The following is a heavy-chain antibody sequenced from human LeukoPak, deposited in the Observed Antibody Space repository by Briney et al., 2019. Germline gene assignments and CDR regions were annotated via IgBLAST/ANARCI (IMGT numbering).Heavy chain of an antibody. J-gene: IGHJ4*02. CDR2: TYYRSKWYN. V-gene: IGHV6-1*01. CDR1: GDSVSGNRAA. D-gene: IGHD6-19*01. Sequence: SQTLSLTCAISGDSVSGNRAAWNWIRQSPSRGLVWLGRTYYRSKWYNDYGVSVRSRITINPDTSKNQFSLQLNSVTPEDTAVYYCARDEAVAGAFDYWGQGTLVTVPS. CDR3: ARDEAVAGAFDY.